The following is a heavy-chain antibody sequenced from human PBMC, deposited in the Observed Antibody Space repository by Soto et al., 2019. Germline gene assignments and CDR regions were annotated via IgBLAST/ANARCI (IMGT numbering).Heavy chain of an antibody. CDR2: ISYDGSYK. D-gene: IGHD6-19*01. J-gene: IGHJ6*02. CDR1: GFTFNSHT. Sequence: QVQLVESGGGVVQWGGSVRLSCTASGFTFNSHTMHWVRQAPGEGLEWVAVISYDGSYKFYADSVKGRFTISRGNSKSTLYLQMNSLRAEDTAVYYCARVSVGVAAEVFWVGGMDVWGQGTTVTVSS. CDR3: ARVSVGVAAEVFWVGGMDV. V-gene: IGHV3-30-3*01.